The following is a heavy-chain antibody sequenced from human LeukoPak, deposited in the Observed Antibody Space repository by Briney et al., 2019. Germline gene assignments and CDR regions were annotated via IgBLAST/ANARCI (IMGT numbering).Heavy chain of an antibody. CDR3: ARYPNSGSQLPDYYYGMDV. CDR2: IKQDGSEK. V-gene: IGHV3-7*01. J-gene: IGHJ6*02. CDR1: GFTFSRSW. Sequence: GGSLRLSCAASGFTFSRSWMTWVRQAPGKGLECVANIKQDGSEKHYVDSVKGRFTISRDNSKNTLYLQMNSLRAEDTAVYYCARYPNSGSQLPDYYYGMDVWGQGTTVTVSS. D-gene: IGHD1-26*01.